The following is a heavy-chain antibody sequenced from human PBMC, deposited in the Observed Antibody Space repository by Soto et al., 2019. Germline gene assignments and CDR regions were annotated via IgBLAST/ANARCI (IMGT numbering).Heavy chain of an antibody. CDR3: NAYYYLWGGLTPL. D-gene: IGHD3-3*01. V-gene: IGHV3-15*07. CDR2: IKSQADGETT. Sequence: EVQLVESGGGLVKPGGSLGLSCAASGLTFKNVWMHWVRQAPGKGLELVGRIKSQADGETTDYTEPVKGRFTISRDDSKNTLYLQINSLKTEVTAVYYSNAYYYLWGGLTPLWGQGTLVSVSS. J-gene: IGHJ4*02. CDR1: GLTFKNVW.